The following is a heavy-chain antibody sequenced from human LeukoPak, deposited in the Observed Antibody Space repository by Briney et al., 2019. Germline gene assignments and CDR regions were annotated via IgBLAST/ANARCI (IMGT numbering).Heavy chain of an antibody. D-gene: IGHD3-16*01. V-gene: IGHV3-21*06. CDR3: ARGGRRF. CDR1: GFTFDDYT. Sequence: PGGSLRLSCAASGFTFDDYTMHWVRQAPGKGLEWVSSIGSSGAYIYYADSVKGRFTISRDNAKNSLYLQMNGLRGDDTAVYYCARGGRRFWGQGTLVTVSS. J-gene: IGHJ4*02. CDR2: IGSSGAYI.